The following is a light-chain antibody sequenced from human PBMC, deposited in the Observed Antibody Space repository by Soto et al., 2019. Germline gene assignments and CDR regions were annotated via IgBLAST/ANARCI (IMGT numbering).Light chain of an antibody. V-gene: IGKV3-15*01. J-gene: IGKJ1*01. CDR1: QSVSSN. Sequence: EIVMTQSPVTLSVSPGERATLSCRASQSVSSNLAWYQQKPGQAPSLLIYGAFTRATGIPARFSGTGSGTECTLTISSRQSEDFALYYCQQYNDWPLTFGQGTKVDI. CDR2: GAF. CDR3: QQYNDWPLT.